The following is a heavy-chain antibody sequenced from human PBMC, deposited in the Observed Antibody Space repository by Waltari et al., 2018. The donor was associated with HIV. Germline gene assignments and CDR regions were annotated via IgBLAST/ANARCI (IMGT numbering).Heavy chain of an antibody. CDR1: GGSFSGSY. CDR2: INHSGST. Sequence: QVQLRQWGAGLLKPSETLSLPCAVYGGSFSGSYWSWLRQPPGQGQERIWEINHSGSTNYNPSLKSRVTISVDTSKNQFSLKLTSVTAADTAVFYCARARLVSRGQYCSTTSCLPHYYYYYGMDVWGQGTTVTVSS. D-gene: IGHD2-2*01. CDR3: ARARLVSRGQYCSTTSCLPHYYYYYGMDV. V-gene: IGHV4-34*01. J-gene: IGHJ6*02.